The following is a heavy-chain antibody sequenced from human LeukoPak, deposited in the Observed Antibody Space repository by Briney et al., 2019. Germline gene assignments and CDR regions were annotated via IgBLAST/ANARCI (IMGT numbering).Heavy chain of an antibody. CDR1: GFTVSSNY. J-gene: IGHJ4*02. Sequence: GGSLRLSCAASGFTVSSNYMSWVRQAPGKGLEWVSVIYSGGSTYYADSVKGRFTISRDNSKNTLYLQMNSLRAEDTAVYYCAKAEVKVVVIPADYWGQGTLVTVSS. V-gene: IGHV3-53*01. D-gene: IGHD3-22*01. CDR2: IYSGGST. CDR3: AKAEVKVVVIPADY.